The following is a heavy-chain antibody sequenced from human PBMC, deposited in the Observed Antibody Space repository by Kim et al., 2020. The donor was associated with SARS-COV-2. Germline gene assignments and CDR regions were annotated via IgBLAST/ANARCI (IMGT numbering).Heavy chain of an antibody. D-gene: IGHD6-19*01. Sequence: ASVKVSCKASGYTFTSYGISWVRQAPGQGLEWMGWISAYNGNTNYAQKLQGRVTMTTDTSTSTAYMELRSLRSDDTAVYYCARDEVAVAGNSGGWFDPWGQGTLVTVSS. CDR1: GYTFTSYG. J-gene: IGHJ5*02. V-gene: IGHV1-18*01. CDR2: ISAYNGNT. CDR3: ARDEVAVAGNSGGWFDP.